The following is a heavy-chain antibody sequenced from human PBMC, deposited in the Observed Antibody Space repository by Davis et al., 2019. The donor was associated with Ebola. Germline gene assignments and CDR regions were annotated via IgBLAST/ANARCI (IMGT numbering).Heavy chain of an antibody. CDR3: ARDHLEGSLDY. CDR1: GFTFSSYN. D-gene: IGHD1-26*01. V-gene: IGHV3-33*08. Sequence: GESLKISCAASGFTFSSYNMNWVRQAPVKGLEWVSMSLNDETTQYYVESVRGRFTISRDNSNNMIYLQMNSLRAEDTAVYYCARDHLEGSLDYWGQGTLVTVSS. CDR2: SLNDETTQ. J-gene: IGHJ4*02.